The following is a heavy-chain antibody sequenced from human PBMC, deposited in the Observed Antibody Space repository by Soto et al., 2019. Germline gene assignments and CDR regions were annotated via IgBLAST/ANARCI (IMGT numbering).Heavy chain of an antibody. CDR1: GYTFTAYS. CDR2: ISAYNGNT. V-gene: IGHV1-18*04. Sequence: ASVKVSCKASGYTFTAYSMHWVRQAPGQGLEWMGWISAYNGNTNYAQKLQGRVTMTTDTSTSTAYMELRSLRSDDTAVYYCARDSFGVVIIGYYYYGMDVWGQGTTVTVS. J-gene: IGHJ6*02. CDR3: ARDSFGVVIIGYYYYGMDV. D-gene: IGHD3-3*01.